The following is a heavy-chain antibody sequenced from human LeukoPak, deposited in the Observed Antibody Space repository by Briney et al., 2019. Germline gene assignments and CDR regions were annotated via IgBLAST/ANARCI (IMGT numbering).Heavy chain of an antibody. J-gene: IGHJ4*02. D-gene: IGHD1-20*01. Sequence: QSGGSLRLSCAASGFTFSNYMMHWVRQAPGKVLVWVSRIKSDGITITYADSVKGRFTISRDNAKNTLYLQMNSLRAEDTAVYYCLRDLNWSLDQWGQGTLVTVSS. V-gene: IGHV3-74*01. CDR1: GFTFSNYM. CDR3: LRDLNWSLDQ. CDR2: IKSDGITI.